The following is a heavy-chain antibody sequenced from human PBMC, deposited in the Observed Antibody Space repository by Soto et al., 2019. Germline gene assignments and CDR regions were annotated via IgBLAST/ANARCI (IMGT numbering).Heavy chain of an antibody. J-gene: IGHJ3*02. CDR1: VFTFSTYA. CDR3: AHPRGYGVFDAYDI. CDR2: INAGGSDT. Sequence: GGSLRLSCAASVFTFSTYAMSWVRQAPGKGLEWVSAINAGGSDTYYADSVKGRFTISRDNSITTLFLQMNSLRTEDTAVYYCAHPRGYGVFDAYDIWGQGALVTVSS. D-gene: IGHD2-8*01. V-gene: IGHV3-23*01.